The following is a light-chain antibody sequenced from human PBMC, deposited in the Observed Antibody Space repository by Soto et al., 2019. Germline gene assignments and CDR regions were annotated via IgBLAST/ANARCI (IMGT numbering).Light chain of an antibody. CDR3: SSYTSSSTPVV. J-gene: IGLJ2*01. CDR2: DVS. Sequence: QSVLTQPASVSGSPGQSITISCTGTSSDVGGYNYVSWYQQHPGKAPKLMIYDVSNRPSGVSNRFSGSKSGNTASLTISGLQAEDEADYCSSYTSSSTPVVFGGGTKVTVL. CDR1: SSDVGGYNY. V-gene: IGLV2-14*01.